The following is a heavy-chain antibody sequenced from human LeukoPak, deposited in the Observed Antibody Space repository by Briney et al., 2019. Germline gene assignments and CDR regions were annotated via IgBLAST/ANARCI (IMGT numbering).Heavy chain of an antibody. CDR1: GFTFSNAW. Sequence: GGSLRLSCAASGFTFSNAWMSWVRQAPGKGLEWVGRIKSKTDGGTTDYAAPVKGRFTIQRDDSKNTLYLQMNSLKTEDTAVYYCTTFNGCSSTSCYGYYYYYMDVWGKGTTVTVSS. V-gene: IGHV3-15*01. CDR2: IKSKTDGGTT. J-gene: IGHJ6*03. D-gene: IGHD2-2*01. CDR3: TTFNGCSSTSCYGYYYYYMDV.